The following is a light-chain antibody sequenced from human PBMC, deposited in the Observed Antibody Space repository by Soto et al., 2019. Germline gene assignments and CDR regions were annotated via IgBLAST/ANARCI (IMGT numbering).Light chain of an antibody. CDR1: QSVSSSY. CDR3: QQYDNSFT. CDR2: GAS. V-gene: IGKV3-20*01. J-gene: IGKJ4*01. Sequence: IVWTQSPGTLSLSPGERTTVSCRASQSVSSSYLAWYHHKPGQAPRLLISGASNRADGIPDRFSGSGSGTDFALTISRLEPEDFAVYYCQQYDNSFTFGGWTKVDIK.